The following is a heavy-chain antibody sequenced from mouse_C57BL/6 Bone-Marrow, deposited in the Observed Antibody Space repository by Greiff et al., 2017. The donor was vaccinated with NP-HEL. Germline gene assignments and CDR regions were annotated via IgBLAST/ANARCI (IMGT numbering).Heavy chain of an antibody. V-gene: IGHV1-54*01. J-gene: IGHJ4*01. Sequence: VQLQQSGAELVRPGTSVKVSCKASGYAFTNYLIEWVKQRPGQGLEWIGVINPGSGGTNYNEKFKGKATLTADKSSSTAYRQLSSLTSEDSAVYFCARRGLLRFFYAMDYWGQGTSVTVSS. CDR1: GYAFTNYL. CDR3: ARRGLLRFFYAMDY. CDR2: INPGSGGT. D-gene: IGHD1-1*01.